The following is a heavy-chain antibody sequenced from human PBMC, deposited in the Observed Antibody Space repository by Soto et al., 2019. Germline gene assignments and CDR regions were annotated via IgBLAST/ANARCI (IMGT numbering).Heavy chain of an antibody. CDR3: ARGRDWNYVNWFDP. Sequence: GGSLRLSCAASGFTFSSYSMNWVRQAPGKGLEWVSSISSSSSYIYYADSVKGRFTISRDNAKNSLYLQMNSLRAEDTAVYYCARGRDWNYVNWFDPWGQGTLVTVSS. J-gene: IGHJ5*02. V-gene: IGHV3-21*01. CDR2: ISSSSSYI. D-gene: IGHD1-7*01. CDR1: GFTFSSYS.